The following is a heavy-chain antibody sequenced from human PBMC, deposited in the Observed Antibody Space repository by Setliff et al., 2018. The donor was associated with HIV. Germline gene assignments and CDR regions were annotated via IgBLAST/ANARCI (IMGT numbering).Heavy chain of an antibody. CDR1: GGTLSSSA. CDR3: ASAYCSSTSCYVRWGDGMDV. CDR2: IIPGLNIR. D-gene: IGHD2-2*01. V-gene: IGHV1-69*10. J-gene: IGHJ6*02. Sequence: SVKVSCKASGGTLSSSAINWVRQAPGQGLEWMGGIIPGLNIRNYAQRFQGRVTITADESANTVYMELGSLRSEDTAMYYCASAYCSSTSCYVRWGDGMDVWGQGTTVTVSS.